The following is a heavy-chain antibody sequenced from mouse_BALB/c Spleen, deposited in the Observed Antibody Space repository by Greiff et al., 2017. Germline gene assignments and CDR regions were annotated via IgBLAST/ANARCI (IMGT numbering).Heavy chain of an antibody. D-gene: IGHD2-14*01. CDR1: GFNIKDTY. J-gene: IGHJ2*01. CDR2: IDPANGNT. CDR3: ARGVRQDY. Sequence: EVQLQQSGAELVKPGASVKLSCTASGFNIKDTYMHWVKQRPEQGLEWIGRIDPANGNTKYDPKFQGKATITADTASNTAYLQLSILTSEDTAVYYCARGVRQDYWGQGTTLTVSS. V-gene: IGHV14-3*02.